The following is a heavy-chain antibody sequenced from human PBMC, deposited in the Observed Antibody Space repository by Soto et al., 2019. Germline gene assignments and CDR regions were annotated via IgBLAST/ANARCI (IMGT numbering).Heavy chain of an antibody. CDR2: ISYDGSNK. V-gene: IGHV3-30-3*01. CDR3: ARAMSRAAAGCLDY. CDR1: GFTFSSYA. Sequence: GGSLRLSCAASGFTFSSYAMHWVRQAPGKGLEWVAVISYDGSNKYYADSVKGRFTISRDNSKNTLYLQMNSLRAEDTAVYYCARAMSRAAAGCLDYWGQGTLVTVSS. J-gene: IGHJ4*02. D-gene: IGHD6-13*01.